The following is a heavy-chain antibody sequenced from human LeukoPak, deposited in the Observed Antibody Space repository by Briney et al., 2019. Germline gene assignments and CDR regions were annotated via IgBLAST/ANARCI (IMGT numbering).Heavy chain of an antibody. V-gene: IGHV3-30*02. CDR3: VKPSSSWDYYYYMDV. Sequence: AGGSLRLFCAASGFTFSSYWMSWVRQAPGKGLEWVAFIRYDGSNKNYADSVKGRFTISRDNSKNTLYLQMNSLRAEDTAVYYCVKPSSSWDYYYYMDVWGKGTTVTVSS. J-gene: IGHJ6*03. CDR1: GFTFSSYW. CDR2: IRYDGSNK. D-gene: IGHD6-13*01.